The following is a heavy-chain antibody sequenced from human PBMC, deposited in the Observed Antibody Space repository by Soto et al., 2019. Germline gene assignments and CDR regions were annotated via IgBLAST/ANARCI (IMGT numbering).Heavy chain of an antibody. CDR3: ARDRGDDAHDYYYNAMDV. Sequence: GGSLRLSCISSGFTFRTYTMNWARQAPGKGLEWVSGIRGFSPYTFYAESVKGRFTISRDNAKTSLYLQMNSLRAEDTAVYYCARDRGDDAHDYYYNAMDVWGQGTTVTVPS. CDR2: IRGFSPYT. V-gene: IGHV3-21*01. J-gene: IGHJ6*02. D-gene: IGHD3-10*01. CDR1: GFTFRTYT.